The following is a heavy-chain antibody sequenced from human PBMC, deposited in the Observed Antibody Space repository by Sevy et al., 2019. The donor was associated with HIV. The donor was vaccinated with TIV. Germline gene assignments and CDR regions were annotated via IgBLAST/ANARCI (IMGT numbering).Heavy chain of an antibody. Sequence: GGSLRLSCAASGFTFSRFSMHWVRQAPGKGLEWVAVTSYDGSHKYYADSVKGRFTVSRDNSRNILSLEMSSLRRDDTAVYYCARGENDDEFFQYWGQGTLVTVSS. V-gene: IGHV3-30*04. D-gene: IGHD1-26*01. J-gene: IGHJ1*01. CDR1: GFTFSRFS. CDR2: TSYDGSHK. CDR3: ARGENDDEFFQY.